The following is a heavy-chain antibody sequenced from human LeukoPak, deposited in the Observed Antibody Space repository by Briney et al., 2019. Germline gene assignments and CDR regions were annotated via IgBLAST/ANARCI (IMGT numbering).Heavy chain of an antibody. Sequence: GGSLRLSCAASGFTFSSYAMHWVRQAPGKGLEWVAVISYDGSNKYYADSVKGRFTIYRDNSKNTLYLQMNSLRAEDTAVYYCAKSLLRYFDWLLDYWGQGTLVTVSS. J-gene: IGHJ4*02. CDR3: AKSLLRYFDWLLDY. CDR1: GFTFSSYA. CDR2: ISYDGSNK. D-gene: IGHD3-9*01. V-gene: IGHV3-30-3*02.